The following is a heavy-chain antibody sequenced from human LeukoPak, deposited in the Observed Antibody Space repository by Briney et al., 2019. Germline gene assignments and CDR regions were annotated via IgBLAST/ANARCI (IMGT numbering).Heavy chain of an antibody. CDR3: ARGLYYGSGSYYNVPYYYGMDV. D-gene: IGHD3-10*01. CDR1: GFTFSSYS. J-gene: IGHJ6*02. Sequence: GGPLRLSCTASGFTFSSYSMNWVRQAPGEGLEWVSSISSSSSYIYYADSVEGRFHISRDKAKNSLYLHVNSLRAEDTAVYYCARGLYYGSGSYYNVPYYYGMDVWGQGTTVTVSS. CDR2: ISSSSSYI. V-gene: IGHV3-21*01.